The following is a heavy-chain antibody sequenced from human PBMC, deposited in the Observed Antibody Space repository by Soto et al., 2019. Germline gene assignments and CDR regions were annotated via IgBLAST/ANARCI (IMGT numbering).Heavy chain of an antibody. J-gene: IGHJ5*02. V-gene: IGHV4-30-4*01. CDR3: ARVAFLRLGAGGGFDP. CDR2: IYYSGST. CDR1: GGSISSGDYY. Sequence: PSETLSLTCTVSGGSISSGDYYWSWIRQPPGKGLEWIGYIYYSGSTYYNPSLKSRVTISVDTSKNQFSLKLSSVTAADTAVYYCARVAFLRLGAGGGFDPWGQGTLVTVSS. D-gene: IGHD3-16*01.